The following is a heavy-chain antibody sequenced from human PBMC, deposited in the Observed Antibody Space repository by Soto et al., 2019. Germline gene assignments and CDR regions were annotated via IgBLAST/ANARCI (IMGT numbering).Heavy chain of an antibody. CDR1: GFTFTSYT. Sequence: GGSLRLSCAASGFTFTSYTMNWVRQAPGKGLEWVSSISSSSDYIYYADSMKGRVTISRDNAKNSLFLDMNSLTGEDTAVYYCARARVYATRPLDFWGQGTLVTVPQ. V-gene: IGHV3-21*06. J-gene: IGHJ4*02. CDR3: ARARVYATRPLDF. D-gene: IGHD6-13*01. CDR2: ISSSSDYI.